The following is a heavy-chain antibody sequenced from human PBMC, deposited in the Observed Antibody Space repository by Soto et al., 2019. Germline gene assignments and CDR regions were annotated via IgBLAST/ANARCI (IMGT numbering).Heavy chain of an antibody. V-gene: IGHV3-48*02. J-gene: IGHJ4*02. CDR3: ARQHGDDYNNYFFDY. D-gene: IGHD4-4*01. CDR1: RFTFSASS. Sequence: YLVESGGGLVHPGGSLRVSCAASRFTFSASSMNWVRQAPGKGLEWIAFISRTSNTIYYADSVKGRFTISRDNAENSLFLHMTSLRDEDTAVYYCARQHGDDYNNYFFDYWGQGTLVTVSS. CDR2: ISRTSNTI.